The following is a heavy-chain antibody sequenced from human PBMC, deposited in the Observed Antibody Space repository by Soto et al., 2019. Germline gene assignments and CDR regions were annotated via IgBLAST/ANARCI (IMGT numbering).Heavy chain of an antibody. CDR3: TTDPPIFYYGSGTYRTGYYGMDV. CDR1: GFTFSNAW. CDR2: IKSKTDGGTT. D-gene: IGHD3-10*01. V-gene: IGHV3-15*01. J-gene: IGHJ6*02. Sequence: GGSLRLSCAASGFTFSNAWMSWVRQAPGEGLEWVGRIKSKTDGGTTDYAAPVKGRFTISRDDSKNTLYLQMNSLKTEDTAVYYCTTDPPIFYYGSGTYRTGYYGMDVWGQGTTVTVSS.